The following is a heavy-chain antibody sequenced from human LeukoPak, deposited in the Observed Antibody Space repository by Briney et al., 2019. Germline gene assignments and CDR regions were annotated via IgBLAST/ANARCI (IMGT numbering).Heavy chain of an antibody. Sequence: GRSLRLSCAVSGFTFNSYAMHWVRQAPGKGLEWVAVISSDGSNNYYADSVKGRFTISRDNSKDTLYLQMNSLRAEDAAVYYCVRYGDNTYWGQGTLVTVSS. V-gene: IGHV3-30*17. CDR1: GFTFNSYA. J-gene: IGHJ4*02. D-gene: IGHD2-21*02. CDR2: ISSDGSNN. CDR3: VRYGDNTY.